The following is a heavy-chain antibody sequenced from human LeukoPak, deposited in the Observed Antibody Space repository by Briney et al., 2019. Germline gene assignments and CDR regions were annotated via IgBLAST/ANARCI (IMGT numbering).Heavy chain of an antibody. CDR3: ARLPLITMVRGAYYYYYGMDV. V-gene: IGHV3-33*08. D-gene: IGHD3-10*01. CDR2: IWYDGSNK. Sequence: QSGGSLRLSCAGSGFTFNNYAIHWVRQAPGKGLEWVAVIWYDGSNKYYADSVKGRFTISRDNSKNTLYLQMNSLRAEDTAVYYCARLPLITMVRGAYYYYYGMDVWGQGTTVTVSS. CDR1: GFTFNNYA. J-gene: IGHJ6*02.